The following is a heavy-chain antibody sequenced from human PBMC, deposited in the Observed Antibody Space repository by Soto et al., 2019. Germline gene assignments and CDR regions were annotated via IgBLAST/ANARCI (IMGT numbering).Heavy chain of an antibody. CDR1: GLTPTTTP. J-gene: IGHJ4*02. Sequence: GGALRLFCAGPGLTPTTTPLSWVRQPPRKGLEWVTTISGTASRTYYVDSVKGRFFNSRDNSKNTVTLQMNNLTLDDTAVYYCATSFRYFDNWGQGTRVTVSS. D-gene: IGHD3-9*01. CDR2: ISGTASRT. V-gene: IGHV3-23*01. CDR3: ATSFRYFDN.